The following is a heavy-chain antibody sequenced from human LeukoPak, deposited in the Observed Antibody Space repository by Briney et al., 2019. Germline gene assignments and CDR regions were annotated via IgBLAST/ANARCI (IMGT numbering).Heavy chain of an antibody. D-gene: IGHD3-10*01. J-gene: IGHJ6*03. V-gene: IGHV3-23*01. Sequence: GGSLRLSCAASGFTFSSYGMSWVRQAPGKGLEWVSAISGSGGSTYYADSVKGRFTISRDNSKNTLYLQMNSLRAEDTAVYYCAKDAKVYYYGSGSYYMDVWGKGTTVTISS. CDR1: GFTFSSYG. CDR3: AKDAKVYYYGSGSYYMDV. CDR2: ISGSGGST.